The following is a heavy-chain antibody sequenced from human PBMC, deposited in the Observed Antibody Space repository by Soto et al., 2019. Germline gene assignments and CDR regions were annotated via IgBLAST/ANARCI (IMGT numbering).Heavy chain of an antibody. J-gene: IGHJ3*01. CDR2: IIPIRDIT. CDR3: ARDRITTRGDAFDL. CDR1: GGTFSTYI. D-gene: IGHD3-3*01. V-gene: IGHV1-69*08. Sequence: QVQLVQSGAEVRKPGSSVKVSCKAPGGTFSTYIISWVRQAPGQGLEWMGRIIPIRDITNYAQKFQGSVTVTADRSTSTAYMELTSLKSEDTAVYYCARDRITTRGDAFDLWGQGTMVTVSS.